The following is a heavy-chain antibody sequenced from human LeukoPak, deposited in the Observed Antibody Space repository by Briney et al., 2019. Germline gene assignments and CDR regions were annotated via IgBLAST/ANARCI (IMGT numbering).Heavy chain of an antibody. D-gene: IGHD4-17*01. CDR3: AREDYGDYVGYFDY. J-gene: IGHJ4*02. Sequence: GGSLRLSCVASGFTFGSYWMHWVRQAPGEGLVWVSRINSGGSSTSYADSVKGRFTISRDNAKNTLYLQLNSLRAEDTAVYYCAREDYGDYVGYFDYWGQGTLVTVSS. CDR2: INSGGSST. V-gene: IGHV3-74*01. CDR1: GFTFGSYW.